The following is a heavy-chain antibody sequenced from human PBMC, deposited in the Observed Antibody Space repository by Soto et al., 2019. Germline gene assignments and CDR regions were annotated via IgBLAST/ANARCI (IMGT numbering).Heavy chain of an antibody. J-gene: IGHJ4*02. CDR3: TTREIGLAVAGTAFDY. V-gene: IGHV3-15*01. Sequence: GGSLRLSCAASGFTFSNAWMSWVRQAPGKGLEWVGRIKSKTDGGTTDYAASVKGRFTISRDDSKNTLYLQMNSLKTEDTAVYYCTTREIGLAVAGTAFDYWGQGTLVTVSS. CDR2: IKSKTDGGTT. CDR1: GFTFSNAW. D-gene: IGHD6-19*01.